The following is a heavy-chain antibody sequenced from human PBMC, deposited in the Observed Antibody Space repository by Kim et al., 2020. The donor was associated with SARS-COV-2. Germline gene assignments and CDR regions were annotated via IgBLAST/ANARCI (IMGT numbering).Heavy chain of an antibody. Sequence: ANYAQKFQGRVTITADESTSTAYMELSSLRSEDTAVYYCARDGVKGNFDYWGQGTLVTVSS. V-gene: IGHV1-69*01. CDR3: ARDGVKGNFDY. J-gene: IGHJ4*02. D-gene: IGHD3-16*01. CDR2: A.